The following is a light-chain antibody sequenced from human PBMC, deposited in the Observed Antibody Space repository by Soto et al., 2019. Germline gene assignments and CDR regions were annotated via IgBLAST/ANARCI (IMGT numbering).Light chain of an antibody. V-gene: IGLV2-14*01. CDR1: SSDVGGYNY. CDR2: EVT. CDR3: SSYTSRSSVI. Sequence: SALTQPASVSGSPGQSITISCTGTSSDVGGYNYVSWYQQHPGKAPKLMIYEVTNRPSGVSNRFSGSKSGNTASLTISGLQAEDEAHYYCSSYTSRSSVIFGGGTKLTVL. J-gene: IGLJ2*01.